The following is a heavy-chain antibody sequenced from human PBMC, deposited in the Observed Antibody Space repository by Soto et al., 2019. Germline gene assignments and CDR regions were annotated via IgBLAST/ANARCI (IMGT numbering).Heavy chain of an antibody. CDR3: ARDRYSYGA. CDR2: VYYSGST. Sequence: ETLSLTCTVSGGSISSYYWSWIRQPPGKGLEWIGYVYYSGSTNYNPSLKSRVTISVDTSKNQVSLKLSSVTAADTAVYYCARDRYSYGAWGQGTLVTVSS. CDR1: GGSISSYY. V-gene: IGHV4-59*01. J-gene: IGHJ5*02. D-gene: IGHD5-18*01.